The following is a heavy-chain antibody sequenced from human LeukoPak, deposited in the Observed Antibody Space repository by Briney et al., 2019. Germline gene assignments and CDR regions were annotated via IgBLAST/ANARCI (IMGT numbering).Heavy chain of an antibody. CDR1: GGTFSSYA. CDR2: IIPIFGTA. CDR3: ARGSGTSPYYYYYGMDV. Sequence: SSVKVPCKASGGTFSSYAISWVRQAPGQGLEWMGGIIPIFGTANYAQKFQGRVTITADKSTSTAYMELSSLRSEDTAVYYCARGSGTSPYYYYYGMDVWGKGTTVTVSS. D-gene: IGHD2-2*01. J-gene: IGHJ6*04. V-gene: IGHV1-69*06.